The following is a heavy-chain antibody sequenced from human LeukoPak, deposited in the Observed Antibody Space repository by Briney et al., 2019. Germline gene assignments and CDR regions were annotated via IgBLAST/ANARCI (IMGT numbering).Heavy chain of an antibody. CDR3: ARHYLGGRATIFDY. Sequence: SETLSLTCAVYGGSFSGYYWSWIRQPPGKGLEWIGEINHSGSTNYNPSLKSRVTISVDTSKNQFSLKLSSVTAADTAVYYCARHYLGGRATIFDYWGQGTLVTVSS. CDR1: GGSFSGYY. D-gene: IGHD5-24*01. CDR2: INHSGST. V-gene: IGHV4-34*01. J-gene: IGHJ4*02.